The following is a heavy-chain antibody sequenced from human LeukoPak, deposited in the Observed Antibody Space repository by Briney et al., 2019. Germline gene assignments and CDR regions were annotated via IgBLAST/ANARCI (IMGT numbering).Heavy chain of an antibody. CDR3: AKYGSGMGLDY. CDR1: GFTFSSDA. Sequence: GGSLRLSCAASGFTFSSDAMSWVREAAGKGVEWVSAISGSGSSTYYADTVKGRFTISRDNSKNTLYLQMNSLRAEATAVYYCAKYGSGMGLDYWGQGTLVPVSS. V-gene: IGHV3-23*01. J-gene: IGHJ4*02. D-gene: IGHD3-10*01. CDR2: ISGSGSST.